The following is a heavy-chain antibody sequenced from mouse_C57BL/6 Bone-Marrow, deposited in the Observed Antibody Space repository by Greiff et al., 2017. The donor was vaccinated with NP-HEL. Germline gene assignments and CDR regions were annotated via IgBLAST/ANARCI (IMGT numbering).Heavy chain of an antibody. CDR1: GYTFTSYW. V-gene: IGHV1-74*01. Sequence: QVQLQQPGAELVKPGASVKVSCKASGYTFTSYWMHWVKQRPGQGLEWIGRIHPSDSDTNYNQKFKGKATLTVDKSSSTAYMQLSSLTSDDTAVYYCAINEYALAYWGQGTLVTVSA. CDR2: IHPSDSDT. J-gene: IGHJ3*01. CDR3: AINEYALAY. D-gene: IGHD2-10*02.